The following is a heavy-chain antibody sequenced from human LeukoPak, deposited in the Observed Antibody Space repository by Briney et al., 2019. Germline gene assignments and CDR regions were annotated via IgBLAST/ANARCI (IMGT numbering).Heavy chain of an antibody. V-gene: IGHV3-64*01. CDR2: ISSNGGST. J-gene: IGHJ6*03. CDR1: GFTFSSYA. Sequence: GGSLRLSCAASGFTFSSYAMHWVRQAPGKGLEYVSAISSNGGSTYYANPVKGRFTISRDNSKNTLYLQMGSLRAEDMAVYYCARDPGLDPYYYYYYMDVWGKGTTVTVSS. D-gene: IGHD6-19*01. CDR3: ARDPGLDPYYYYYYMDV.